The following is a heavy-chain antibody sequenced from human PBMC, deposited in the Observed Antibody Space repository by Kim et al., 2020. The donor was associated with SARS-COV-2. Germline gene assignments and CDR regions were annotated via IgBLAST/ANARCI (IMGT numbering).Heavy chain of an antibody. D-gene: IGHD6-19*01. Sequence: SVKVSCKASGGTFSSYAISGVRQAPGQGLEWMGGIIPIFGTANYAQKFQGRVTITADESTSTAYMELSSLRSEDTAVYYCAREKDSSGWTSPFDYWGQGTLVTVSS. V-gene: IGHV1-69*13. CDR3: AREKDSSGWTSPFDY. CDR1: GGTFSSYA. CDR2: IIPIFGTA. J-gene: IGHJ4*02.